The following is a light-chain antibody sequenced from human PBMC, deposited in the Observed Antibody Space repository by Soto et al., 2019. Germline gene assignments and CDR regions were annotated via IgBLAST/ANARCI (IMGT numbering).Light chain of an antibody. J-gene: IGKJ5*01. Sequence: EIVMTQSPATLSVSPGEGATLSCRVSQSVSSNLAWYQQKPGQAPRLLIYGASTRATGIPARFSGSGSGTDFTLTISRVEPEDFAVYYCQQRSNWPLTFGQGTRLEIK. V-gene: IGKV3-15*01. CDR2: GAS. CDR3: QQRSNWPLT. CDR1: QSVSSN.